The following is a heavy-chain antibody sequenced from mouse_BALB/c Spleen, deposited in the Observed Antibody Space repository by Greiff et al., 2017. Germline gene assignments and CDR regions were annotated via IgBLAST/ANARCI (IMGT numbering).Heavy chain of an antibody. V-gene: IGHV1-63*02. Sequence: VKLVESGAELVRPGTSVKISCKASGYTFTNYWLGWVKQRPGHGLEWIGDIYPGGGYTNYNEKFKGKATLTADTSSSTAYMQLSSLTSEDSAVYFCARKGLLRGAMDYWGQGTSVTVSS. CDR2: IYPGGGYT. CDR1: GYTFTNYW. D-gene: IGHD2-3*01. J-gene: IGHJ4*01. CDR3: ARKGLLRGAMDY.